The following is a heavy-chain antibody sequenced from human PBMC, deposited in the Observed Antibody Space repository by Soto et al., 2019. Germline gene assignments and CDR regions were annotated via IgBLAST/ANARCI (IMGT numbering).Heavy chain of an antibody. CDR3: ARDDKDEYGADRGGFGC. Sequence: QVQLVESGGGVVQPGTSLRLSCAASGFSFSIYGMHWVRQGPGEGLEWVAGTWYDGSNKYYADSVKGRFSISRDNSQNTLFLQMNGLRAEDTAVYYCARDDKDEYGADRGGFGCWGQGTLVTVSS. J-gene: IGHJ4*02. D-gene: IGHD4-17*01. CDR1: GFSFSIYG. CDR2: TWYDGSNK. V-gene: IGHV3-33*01.